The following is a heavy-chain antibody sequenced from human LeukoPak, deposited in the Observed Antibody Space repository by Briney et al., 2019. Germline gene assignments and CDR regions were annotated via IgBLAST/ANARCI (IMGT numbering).Heavy chain of an antibody. Sequence: GGSLRLSCVVSGFTFNRCWMNWVRQAPGKGLEWVAHINPDGRDTYYVDSVKGRFTISRDNAQNSMYLRMNSLRVEDTAVYYCTSWGDTTAEYFQRWGQGTLVTVSS. CDR3: TSWGDTTAEYFQR. CDR1: GFTFNRCW. V-gene: IGHV3-7*01. CDR2: INPDGRDT. J-gene: IGHJ1*01. D-gene: IGHD2-21*02.